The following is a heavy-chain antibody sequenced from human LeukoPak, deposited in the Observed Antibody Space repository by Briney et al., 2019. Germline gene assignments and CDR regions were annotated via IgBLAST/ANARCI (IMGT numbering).Heavy chain of an antibody. Sequence: SETLSLTCTVSGGSISSYYWSWIRQPPGKGLEWIGYIYYSGSTNYNPSLKSRVTISVDTSKNQFSLKLSSVTAADTAVYYCARRDYGDYRFDPWGQGTLVTVSS. D-gene: IGHD4-17*01. V-gene: IGHV4-59*01. CDR3: ARRDYGDYRFDP. CDR1: GGSISSYY. CDR2: IYYSGST. J-gene: IGHJ5*02.